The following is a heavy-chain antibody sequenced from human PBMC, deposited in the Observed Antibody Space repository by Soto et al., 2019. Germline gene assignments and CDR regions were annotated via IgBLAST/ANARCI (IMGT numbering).Heavy chain of an antibody. CDR1: GFTFSSYG. J-gene: IGHJ6*02. CDR3: AKIGASIVATIRVYYGMDV. Sequence: GGSLRLSCAASGFTFSSYGMHWVRQAPGKGLEWVAVISYDGSNKYYADSVKGRFTISRDNSKNTLYLQMNSLRAEDTAVYYCAKIGASIVATIRVYYGMDVWGQGTTVTVSS. CDR2: ISYDGSNK. V-gene: IGHV3-30*18. D-gene: IGHD5-12*01.